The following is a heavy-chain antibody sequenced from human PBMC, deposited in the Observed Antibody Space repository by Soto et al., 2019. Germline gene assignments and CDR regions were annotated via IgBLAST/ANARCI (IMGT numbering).Heavy chain of an antibody. CDR2: INPSGGST. V-gene: IGHV1-46*01. CDR1: GYTFTSYY. D-gene: IGHD3-16*02. Sequence: ASVKVSCKASGYTFTSYYMHWVRQAPGQGLEWMGIINPSGGSTSYAQKFQGRVTMTRDTSTSTVYMELSSLRSEDTAVYYCARLVGPVWGSYRFEDADGMDVWGQGTTVTVSS. J-gene: IGHJ6*02. CDR3: ARLVGPVWGSYRFEDADGMDV.